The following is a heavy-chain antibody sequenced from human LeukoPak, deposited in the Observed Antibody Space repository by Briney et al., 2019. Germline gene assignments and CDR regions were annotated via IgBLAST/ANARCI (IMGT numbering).Heavy chain of an antibody. D-gene: IGHD4-17*01. V-gene: IGHV3-23*01. CDR2: ISGSGGST. J-gene: IGHJ5*02. Sequence: GGSLRLSCAASGFTFSSYAMSWVRQAPGKGLEWVSAISGSGGSTYHADSVKGRFTISRDNSKNTLYLQMNSLRAEDTAVYYCAKDPTVTTFNWFDPWGQGTLVTVSS. CDR1: GFTFSSYA. CDR3: AKDPTVTTFNWFDP.